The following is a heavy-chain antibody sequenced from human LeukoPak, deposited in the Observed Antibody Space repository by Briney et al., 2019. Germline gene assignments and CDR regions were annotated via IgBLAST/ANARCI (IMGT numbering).Heavy chain of an antibody. J-gene: IGHJ4*02. CDR3: ARDPARIAVAASLNYFDY. V-gene: IGHV1-18*01. CDR1: GYTFTSYG. Sequence: ASVKVSCKASGYTFTSYGISWVRQAPGQGLEWMGWISAYNGNTNYAQKLQGRVTMTTDTSTSTAYMELRSLRSDDTAVYYCARDPARIAVAASLNYFDYWGQGTLVTVSS. D-gene: IGHD6-19*01. CDR2: ISAYNGNT.